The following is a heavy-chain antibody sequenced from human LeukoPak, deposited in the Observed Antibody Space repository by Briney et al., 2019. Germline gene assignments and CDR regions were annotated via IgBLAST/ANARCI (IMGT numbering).Heavy chain of an antibody. CDR3: ARDSKVYYGSGSYYLLDR. CDR2: ISAYNGNT. J-gene: IGHJ4*02. Sequence: ASVKVSCKASGYTFTSYGISWVRQAPGQGLEWMGRISAYNGNTNYAQKLQGRVTMTTDTSTSTAYMELRSLRSEDTAVYYCARDSKVYYGSGSYYLLDRWGQGTLVTVSS. CDR1: GYTFTSYG. V-gene: IGHV1-18*01. D-gene: IGHD3-10*01.